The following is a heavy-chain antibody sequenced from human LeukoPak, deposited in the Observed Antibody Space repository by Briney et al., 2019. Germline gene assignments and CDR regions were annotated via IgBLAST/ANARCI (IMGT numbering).Heavy chain of an antibody. V-gene: IGHV3-53*01. CDR1: GFTVSSNY. CDR3: ARSYYDSSGYRGPFDY. D-gene: IGHD3-22*01. Sequence: GGSLRLSCAASGFTVSSNYMSWVRQAPGKGLEWVSVIYSGGSSYYADSVKGRFTISRDNSKNTLYLQMNSLRAEDTAVYYCARSYYDSSGYRGPFDYWGQGTLVTVSS. CDR2: IYSGGSS. J-gene: IGHJ4*02.